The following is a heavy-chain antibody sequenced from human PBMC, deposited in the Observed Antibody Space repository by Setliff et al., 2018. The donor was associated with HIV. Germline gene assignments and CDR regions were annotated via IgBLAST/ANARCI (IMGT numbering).Heavy chain of an antibody. V-gene: IGHV1-3*04. Sequence: GASVKVSCKASGYIFTMYTMYWVRQAPGQRLEWMGRINTVNGNTKYSQNFQGRVTITRDTSANTANMELSSLRSEDTAVYYCARDANWERGSHYFDYWGQGTLVTVSS. CDR1: GYIFTMYT. CDR2: INTVNGNT. J-gene: IGHJ4*02. D-gene: IGHD7-27*01. CDR3: ARDANWERGSHYFDY.